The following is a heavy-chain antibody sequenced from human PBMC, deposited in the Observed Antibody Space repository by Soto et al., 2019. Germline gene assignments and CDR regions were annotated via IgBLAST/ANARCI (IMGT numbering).Heavy chain of an antibody. CDR1: VGSISNSNW. CDR3: AHRPIVGAAI. D-gene: IGHD1-26*01. CDR2: IFHSGST. J-gene: IGHJ4*02. Sequence: QVQLQESGPGLVKPSGTLSLTCAVFVGSISNSNWWPWVRQPPGKGLDWIGEIFHSGSTNYNSSLMGRVTISVDKANNQFSLKLSSVTAADTAVYYCAHRPIVGAAIWGQGTLVTVSS. V-gene: IGHV4-4*02.